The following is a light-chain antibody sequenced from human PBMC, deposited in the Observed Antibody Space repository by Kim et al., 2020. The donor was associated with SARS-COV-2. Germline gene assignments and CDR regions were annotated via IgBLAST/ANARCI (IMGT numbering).Light chain of an antibody. CDR1: QSVSSSY. Sequence: EIVLTQSPGTLSLSPGERASLSCRASQSVSSSYLAWYQQKPGQAPRLLIYGASYRATGVPDRFSGSGSGTDFILTISRLEPEDFAVYYCLQYGSSPYTFGQGTKLEI. V-gene: IGKV3-20*01. CDR2: GAS. CDR3: LQYGSSPYT. J-gene: IGKJ2*01.